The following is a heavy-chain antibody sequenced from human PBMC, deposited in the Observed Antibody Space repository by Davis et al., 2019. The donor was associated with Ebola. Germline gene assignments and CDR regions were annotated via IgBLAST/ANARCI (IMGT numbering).Heavy chain of an antibody. CDR3: ARESIYGDSVDFDY. V-gene: IGHV1-46*01. Sequence: AASVKVSCKASGYTFTNYYMHWVRQAPGQGLEWMGIINPSGGSTTYAQKFQGRVTMTRDTSTSTVYMELSCLRSEDTAVFYCARESIYGDSVDFDYWGQGTLVIVSS. J-gene: IGHJ4*02. CDR1: GYTFTNYY. CDR2: INPSGGST. D-gene: IGHD4-17*01.